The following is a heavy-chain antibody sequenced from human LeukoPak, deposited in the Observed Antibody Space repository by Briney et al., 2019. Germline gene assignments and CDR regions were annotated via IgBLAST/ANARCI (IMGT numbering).Heavy chain of an antibody. Sequence: SETLSLTCAVYGGSFSGYYWSWIRQPPGKGLEWIGEINHSGSTNYNPSLKSRVTISVDTPKNQFSLKLSSVTAADTAVYYCARLASVAGASLGYMDVWGKGTTVTVSS. J-gene: IGHJ6*03. D-gene: IGHD6-19*01. CDR2: INHSGST. CDR3: ARLASVAGASLGYMDV. CDR1: GGSFSGYY. V-gene: IGHV4-34*01.